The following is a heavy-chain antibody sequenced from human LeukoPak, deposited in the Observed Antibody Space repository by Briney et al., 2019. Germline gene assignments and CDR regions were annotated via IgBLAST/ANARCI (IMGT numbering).Heavy chain of an antibody. CDR1: GGTFSSYA. V-gene: IGHV1-69*01. CDR3: ARVVTRPRGPDVYYYYGMDV. J-gene: IGHJ6*02. CDR2: IIPIFGTA. D-gene: IGHD1-14*01. Sequence: EASVNVSCTASGGTFSSYAISWVRQAPGQGLEWMGGIIPIFGTANYAQKFQGRVTITADESTSTAYMELSSLRSEDTAVYYCARVVTRPRGPDVYYYYGMDVWGQGTTVTVSS.